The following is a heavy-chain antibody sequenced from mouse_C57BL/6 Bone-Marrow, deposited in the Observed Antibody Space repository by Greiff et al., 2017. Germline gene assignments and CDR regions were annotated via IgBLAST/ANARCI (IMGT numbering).Heavy chain of an antibody. CDR1: GFNIKDDY. CDR2: IDPENGDT. CDR3: TTWGSNYVGFAY. J-gene: IGHJ3*01. Sequence: EVQLQQSGAELVRPGASVKLSCTASGFNIKDDYMHWVKQRPEQGLEWIGWIDPENGDTEYASKFQGKATITADTSSNTAYLQLSSLTSEDTAVYYCTTWGSNYVGFAYWGQGTLVTVSA. V-gene: IGHV14-4*01. D-gene: IGHD2-5*01.